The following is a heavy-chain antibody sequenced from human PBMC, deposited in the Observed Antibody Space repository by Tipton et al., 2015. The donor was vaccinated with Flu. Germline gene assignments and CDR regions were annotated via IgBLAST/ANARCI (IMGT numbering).Heavy chain of an antibody. CDR2: IYYSGST. Sequence: TLSLTCTVSGGSISSSSYYWGWIRQPPGKGLEWIGSIYYSGSTYYNPSLKSRVTISVDTSKNLFSLMLRSVTAADTAVYYCARLSYYDVDLKNFYFDYWGQGALVTVSS. CDR3: ARLSYYDVDLKNFYFDY. CDR1: GGSISSSSYY. J-gene: IGHJ4*02. V-gene: IGHV4-39*01. D-gene: IGHD3-10*02.